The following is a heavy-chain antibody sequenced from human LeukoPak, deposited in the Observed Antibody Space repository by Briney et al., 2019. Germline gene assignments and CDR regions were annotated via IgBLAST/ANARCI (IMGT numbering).Heavy chain of an antibody. CDR3: ARRGVRSSSWENYFDY. CDR1: GGSISSYY. Sequence: PSETLSLTCTVSGGSISSYYWSWIRQPPGKGLEWIGYIYYSGSTNYNPSLKSRVTISVDTSKNQFSLKLSSVTAADTAVYYCARRGVRSSSWENYFDYWGQGTLATVSS. V-gene: IGHV4-59*08. CDR2: IYYSGST. D-gene: IGHD6-13*01. J-gene: IGHJ4*02.